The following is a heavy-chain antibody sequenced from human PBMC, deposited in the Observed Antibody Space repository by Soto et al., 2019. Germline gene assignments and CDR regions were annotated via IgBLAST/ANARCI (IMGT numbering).Heavy chain of an antibody. CDR2: SSNSGSFT. CDR1: GFTFSYHY. CDR3: VRSGDNYNLLDY. Sequence: PGGSLRLSCAASGFTFSYHYMSWIRQAPGKGLEWIGYSSNSGSFTRYADSVKGRFSISRDNAKNSLYLQINSLRGDDTATYFCVRSGDNYNLLDYWGQGTPVTVSS. V-gene: IGHV3-11*06. D-gene: IGHD1-1*01. J-gene: IGHJ4*02.